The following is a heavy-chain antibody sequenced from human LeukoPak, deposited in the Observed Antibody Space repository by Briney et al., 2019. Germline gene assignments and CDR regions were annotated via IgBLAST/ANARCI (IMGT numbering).Heavy chain of an antibody. CDR1: GFTFSNYG. CDR3: AGLTYYYDSSGYYPDY. CDR2: ISYDGSNK. V-gene: IGHV3-30*03. D-gene: IGHD3-22*01. J-gene: IGHJ4*02. Sequence: TGRSLRLSCAASGFTFSNYGMHWVRQAPGKGLEWVAVISYDGSNKYYADSVKGRFTISRDNSKNTLYLQMNSLRAEDTAVYYCAGLTYYYDSSGYYPDYWGQGTLVTVSS.